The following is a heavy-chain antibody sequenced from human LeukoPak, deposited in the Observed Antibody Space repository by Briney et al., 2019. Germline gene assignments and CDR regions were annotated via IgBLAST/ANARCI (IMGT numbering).Heavy chain of an antibody. Sequence: SETLSLTCAVYGGDFSDDYWTWIRQPPGKGLEWIGEINHSGSTNYNPSLKSRVTISVDTSKNQFSLKLSSVTAADTAVYYCARNSHYYDSSGFNYWGQGSLVTVSS. J-gene: IGHJ4*02. D-gene: IGHD3-22*01. CDR1: GGDFSDDY. V-gene: IGHV4-34*01. CDR3: ARNSHYYDSSGFNY. CDR2: INHSGST.